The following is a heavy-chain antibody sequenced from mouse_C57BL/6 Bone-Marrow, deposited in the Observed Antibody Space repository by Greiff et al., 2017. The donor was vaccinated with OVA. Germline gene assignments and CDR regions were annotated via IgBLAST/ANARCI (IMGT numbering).Heavy chain of an antibody. J-gene: IGHJ1*03. Sequence: QVQLQQSGAELVKPGASVKISCKASGYAFSSYWMNWVKQRPGKGLEWIGQIYPGDGDTNYNGKFKGKATLTADKSSSTAYMQLSSLTSEDSAVYFCARPPRNYGSSRWYFDVWGTGTTVTVSS. CDR2: IYPGDGDT. V-gene: IGHV1-80*01. D-gene: IGHD1-1*01. CDR1: GYAFSSYW. CDR3: ARPPRNYGSSRWYFDV.